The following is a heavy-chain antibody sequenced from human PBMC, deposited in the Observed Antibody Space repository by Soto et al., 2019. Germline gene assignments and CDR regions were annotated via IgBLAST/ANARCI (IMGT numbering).Heavy chain of an antibody. CDR1: GYSFTSYW. D-gene: IGHD4-17*01. J-gene: IGHJ6*02. CDR3: ARLGGDYYYYYGMDV. V-gene: IGHV5-51*01. CDR2: IYPGDSDT. Sequence: GESLKISCKGSGYSFTSYWIGWVRQMPGKGLEWMGIIYPGDSDTRYSPTFQGQVTISADKSIRTAYLQWSSLKASDTAMYYCARLGGDYYYYYGMDVWGQGTTVTVS.